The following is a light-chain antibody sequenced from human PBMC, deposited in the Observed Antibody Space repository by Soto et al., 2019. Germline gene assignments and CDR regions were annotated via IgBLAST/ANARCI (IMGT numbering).Light chain of an antibody. V-gene: IGKV3-11*01. CDR2: YIS. CDR1: QSAGNF. J-gene: IGKJ5*01. Sequence: EILMTQSPATLSVSPGETASLSCRASQSAGNFLAWYQQKPGQAPRLLIYYISTRDTDIPARFSGSGSGTDFTLPISRLEPADFGVYYCQQRHNWPITFGQGTRLEI. CDR3: QQRHNWPIT.